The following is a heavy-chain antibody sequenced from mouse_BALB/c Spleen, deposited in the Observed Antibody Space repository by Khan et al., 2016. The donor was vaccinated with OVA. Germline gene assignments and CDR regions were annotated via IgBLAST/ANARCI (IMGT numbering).Heavy chain of an antibody. V-gene: IGHV1-4*01. CDR1: GYTFTSYT. CDR2: INPSNGYT. J-gene: IGHJ3*01. Sequence: QVQLQESGAELARPGASVKMSCKASGYTFTSYTIHWIKQRPGQGLEWIGYINPSNGYTNYNQKFKDKATLTADKSSNTSYMQLSSLTSDDSAIYTSVSDAAYYRNEYYFAYWGQGTLLTVSA. CDR3: VSDAAYYRNEYYFAY. D-gene: IGHD2-14*01.